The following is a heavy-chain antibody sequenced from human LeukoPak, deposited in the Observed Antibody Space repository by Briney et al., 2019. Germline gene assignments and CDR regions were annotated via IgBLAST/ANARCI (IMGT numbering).Heavy chain of an antibody. CDR2: ISSSGGST. J-gene: IGHJ4*02. CDR1: GFTFSSYA. CDR3: AKDGVYDFWSGYHLDY. V-gene: IGHV3-23*01. Sequence: GESLRLSYAPAGFTFSSYAMSWVRQARGKGLEWVSAISSSGGSTYYADSVKGRFTISRDNSKNTLYLQMNSLRAEDTAVYYCAKDGVYDFWSGYHLDYWGQGTLVTVSS. D-gene: IGHD3-3*01.